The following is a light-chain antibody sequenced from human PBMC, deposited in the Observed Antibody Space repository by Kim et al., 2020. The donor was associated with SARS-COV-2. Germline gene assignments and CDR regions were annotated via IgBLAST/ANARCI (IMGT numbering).Light chain of an antibody. Sequence: SASVGDRVTITCQASQDISNYLNWYQQKPGKAPKLLIYDASNLKTGVPSRFSGSGSGTDFTFTISSLQPEDIATYYCQQYDNLPYTFGQGAKLEI. V-gene: IGKV1-33*01. CDR1: QDISNY. CDR3: QQYDNLPYT. CDR2: DAS. J-gene: IGKJ2*01.